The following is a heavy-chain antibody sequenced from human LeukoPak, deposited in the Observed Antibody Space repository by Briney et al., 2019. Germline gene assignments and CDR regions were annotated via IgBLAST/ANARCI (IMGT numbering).Heavy chain of an antibody. D-gene: IGHD6-13*01. J-gene: IGHJ4*02. CDR2: INTDGSST. Sequence: PGGSLRLSCAASGFTFSSYWMHWVRQAPGKGLVWVSRINTDGSSTSYADSVKGRFTISRDNAKNTLYLQMNSLRAEDTAVYYCARVPLDAYRSSWFFDYWGQGTLVTVSS. CDR1: GFTFSSYW. CDR3: ARVPLDAYRSSWFFDY. V-gene: IGHV3-74*01.